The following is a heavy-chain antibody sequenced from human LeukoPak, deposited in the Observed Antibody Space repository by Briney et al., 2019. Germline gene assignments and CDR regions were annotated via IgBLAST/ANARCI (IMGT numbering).Heavy chain of an antibody. CDR3: ARHEYSSSSGNIDY. J-gene: IGHJ4*02. D-gene: IGHD6-6*01. V-gene: IGHV5-51*01. CDR1: GYTFTHNW. Sequence: GESLKISCKVSGYTFTHNWIGWVRQKPGRGLEWLGVIFPADSNTAYNSSFRGQVTISVDKSIDTAYLQWGSLKASDSAIYYCARHEYSSSSGNIDYWGQGTLVTVSS. CDR2: IFPADSNT.